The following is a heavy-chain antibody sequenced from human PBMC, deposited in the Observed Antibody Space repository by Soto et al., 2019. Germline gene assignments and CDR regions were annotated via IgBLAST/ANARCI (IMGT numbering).Heavy chain of an antibody. CDR2: INPNSGGT. V-gene: IGHV1-2*04. CDR3: ARASIPGYYDFWSGEFDS. J-gene: IGHJ4*02. CDR1: GYTFTSYY. Sequence: ASVKDSCKASGYTFTSYYMHWVRQAPGQGLEWMGWINPNSGGTNYAQKFQGWVTMTRDTSISTAYMELSRLRSDDTAVYYCARASIPGYYDFWSGEFDSWGQGTLVTVSS. D-gene: IGHD3-3*01.